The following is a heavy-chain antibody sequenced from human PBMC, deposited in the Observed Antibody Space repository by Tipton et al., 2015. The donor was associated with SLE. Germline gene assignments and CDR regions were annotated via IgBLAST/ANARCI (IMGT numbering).Heavy chain of an antibody. V-gene: IGHV4-39*07. D-gene: IGHD1-20*01. CDR2: IYYSGST. J-gene: IGHJ4*02. Sequence: TLSLTCTVSGGSISSISYYWGWIRQPPGKGLEWIGSIYYSGSTYYNPSLMSRLTISVDTSKNQFSLKLSSVTAADTAVYYCARYNWGLGYWGQGTLVTVSS. CDR1: GGSISSISYY. CDR3: ARYNWGLGY.